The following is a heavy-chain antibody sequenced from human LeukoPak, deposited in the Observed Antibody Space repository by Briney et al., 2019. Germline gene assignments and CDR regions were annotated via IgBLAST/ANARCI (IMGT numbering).Heavy chain of an antibody. D-gene: IGHD6-13*01. J-gene: IGHJ5*02. V-gene: IGHV5-51*01. CDR3: VAVGVKTAAGTAGRWFDP. CDR1: GYSFTSYW. CDR2: IYPGDSDT. Sequence: GESLKISCKGSGYSFTSYWIGWVRQMPGKGLEWMGIIYPGDSDTRYSPSFQGQVTISADKSISTAYLQWSSLKASDTAMYYCVAVGVKTAAGTAGRWFDPWGQGTLVTVSS.